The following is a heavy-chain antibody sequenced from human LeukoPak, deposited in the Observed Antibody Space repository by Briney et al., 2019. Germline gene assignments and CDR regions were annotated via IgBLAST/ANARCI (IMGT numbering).Heavy chain of an antibody. CDR2: IYRDGNT. CDR1: GYSISSGYY. Sequence: PSETLSLTCTVSGYSISSGYYWGWIRQPPGKGLEWVANIYRDGNTYYNPSLKSRVTISVDTSKNQFSLKLSSVTAADTAVYYCARASDYYYYMDVWGKGTTVTISS. J-gene: IGHJ6*03. V-gene: IGHV4-38-2*02. CDR3: ARASDYYYYMDV.